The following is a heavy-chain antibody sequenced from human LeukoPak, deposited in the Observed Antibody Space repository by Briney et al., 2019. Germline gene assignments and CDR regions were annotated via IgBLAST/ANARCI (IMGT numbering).Heavy chain of an antibody. CDR1: GASISSGGYY. V-gene: IGHV4-31*03. J-gene: IGHJ4*02. CDR2: IYYSGST. Sequence: SQTLSLTCTVSGASISSGGYYWSWIRQHPGQALEWIGYIYYSGSTYYNPSLRSRVTISLDTSKNQFSLKLTSVTVADTAVYYCVRDTGSWYFDSWGQGTLVTVSS. D-gene: IGHD6-13*01. CDR3: VRDTGSWYFDS.